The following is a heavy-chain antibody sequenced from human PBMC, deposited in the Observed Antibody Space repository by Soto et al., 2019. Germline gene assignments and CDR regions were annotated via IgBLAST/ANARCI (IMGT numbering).Heavy chain of an antibody. CDR2: IKPDGSEG. Sequence: EVQLVESGGDLVQPGGSLRLSCAASGFSFSSYWMSWVRQAPEKGLEWVANIKPDGSEGYYVGSVKGRFTISRDNAKNSLYLQLDSLSAEDTAIYYCARVVIPAANYWYYRSVWGKGTTVTVSS. J-gene: IGHJ6*03. V-gene: IGHV3-7*01. CDR3: ARVVIPAANYWYYRSV. CDR1: GFSFSSYW. D-gene: IGHD2-2*01.